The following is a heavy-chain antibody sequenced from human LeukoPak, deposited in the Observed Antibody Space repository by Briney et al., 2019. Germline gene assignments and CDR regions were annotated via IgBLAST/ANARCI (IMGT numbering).Heavy chain of an antibody. CDR1: GFTFSIYA. J-gene: IGHJ4*02. V-gene: IGHV3-23*01. Sequence: GGSLRLSCAASGFTFSIYALDWVRQTPGKGLEWVSNISGNGGSTYYADSVKGRFTISRDNSRNTLDLQMNSLRAEDTAVYFCAKNTGQTSEYSYGYHSWGQGTLVIVSS. CDR2: ISGNGGST. D-gene: IGHD5-18*01. CDR3: AKNTGQTSEYSYGYHS.